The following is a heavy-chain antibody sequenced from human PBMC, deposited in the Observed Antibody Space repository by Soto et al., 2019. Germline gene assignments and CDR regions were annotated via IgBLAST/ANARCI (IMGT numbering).Heavy chain of an antibody. V-gene: IGHV3-23*01. CDR3: ARTSSQWLTFDY. CDR1: GFTFSSYA. J-gene: IGHJ4*02. D-gene: IGHD5-12*01. CDR2: ISGSGGGT. Sequence: PGGSLRLSCATSGFTFSSYAMSWVRQAPGKGLEWVSAISGSGGGTYYADSVKGRFTISRDNSRNTLYLQMSRLRAEDTAVYYCARTSSQWLTFDYWGQGTLVTVSS.